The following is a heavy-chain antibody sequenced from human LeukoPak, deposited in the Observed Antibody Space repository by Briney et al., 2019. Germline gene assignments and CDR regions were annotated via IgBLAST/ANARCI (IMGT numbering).Heavy chain of an antibody. CDR2: ISGSGGST. V-gene: IGHV3-23*01. J-gene: IGHJ6*03. CDR3: AKVHYDFWSGYYDYYYYYVDV. CDR1: GFTFSSYA. Sequence: GGSLRLSCAASGFTFSSYAIHWVRQAPGKGLEWVSAISGSGGSTYYADSVKGRFTISRDNSKNTLYLQMNSLRAEDTAVYYCAKVHYDFWSGYYDYYYYYVDVWGKGTTVTVSS. D-gene: IGHD3-3*01.